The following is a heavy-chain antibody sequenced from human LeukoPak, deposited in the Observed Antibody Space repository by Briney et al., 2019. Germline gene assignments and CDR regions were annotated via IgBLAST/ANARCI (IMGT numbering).Heavy chain of an antibody. J-gene: IGHJ6*03. CDR2: INPNSGGT. V-gene: IGHV1-2*02. CDR3: ARDSQVVPYYYYYMDV. Sequence: ASVKVSCKASGYTFTSYYMHWVRQAPGQGLEWMGWINPNSGGTNYAQKFQGRVTMTRDTSISTAYMELSRLRSDDTAVYYCARDSQVVPYYYYYMDVWGKGTTVTISS. CDR1: GYTFTSYY. D-gene: IGHD2-2*01.